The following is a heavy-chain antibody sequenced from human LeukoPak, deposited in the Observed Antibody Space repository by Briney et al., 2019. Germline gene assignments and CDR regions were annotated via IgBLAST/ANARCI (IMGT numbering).Heavy chain of an antibody. CDR2: ISAYNGNT. CDR3: ARALPHRRLMDTTMEQHWFDP. D-gene: IGHD5-18*01. Sequence: GASVKVSCKASGYTFTSYGTSWVRQAPGQGLEWMGWISAYNGNTNYAQKLQGRVTMTTDTSTSTAYMELRSLRSDDTAVYYCARALPHRRLMDTTMEQHWFDPWGQGTLVTVSS. J-gene: IGHJ5*02. V-gene: IGHV1-18*01. CDR1: GYTFTSYG.